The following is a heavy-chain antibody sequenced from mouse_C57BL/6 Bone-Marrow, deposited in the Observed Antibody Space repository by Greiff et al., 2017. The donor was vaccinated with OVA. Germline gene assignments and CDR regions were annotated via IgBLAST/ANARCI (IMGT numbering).Heavy chain of an antibody. V-gene: IGHV1-39*01. CDR1: GYSFTDYN. D-gene: IGHD1-1*01. CDR2: INPNYGTT. CDR3: AVFYDSSYRYFDV. J-gene: IGHJ1*03. Sequence: VQLQQPGPELVKPGASVKISCKASGYSFTDYNMHWVKQSNGKSLEWIGVINPNYGTTSYNQKFKGKATLTVDQSSSTAYMQRNSLTSEDAAVYYCAVFYDSSYRYFDVWGTGTTVTVSS.